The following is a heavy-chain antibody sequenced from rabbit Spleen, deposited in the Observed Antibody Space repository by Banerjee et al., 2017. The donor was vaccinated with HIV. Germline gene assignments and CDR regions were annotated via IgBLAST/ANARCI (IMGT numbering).Heavy chain of an antibody. V-gene: IGHV1S40*01. CDR3: ARENYSGYAHGL. Sequence: QSLEEFGGGLVQPEGSLALTCKASGFSFSSSDYICWVRQAPGKGLEWISCIAGSSSGFTYSATWAKGRFTISKTSSTTVTLQMTSLTVADTATYFCARENYSGYAHGLWGQGTLVTVS. J-gene: IGHJ4*01. D-gene: IGHD6-1*01. CDR2: IAGSSSGFT. CDR1: GFSFSSSDY.